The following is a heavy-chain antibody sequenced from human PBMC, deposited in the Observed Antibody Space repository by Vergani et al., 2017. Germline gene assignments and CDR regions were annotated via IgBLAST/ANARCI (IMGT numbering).Heavy chain of an antibody. J-gene: IGHJ5*02. CDR2: IIPIFGTA. CDR1: GGTFSSYA. V-gene: IGHV1-69*01. CDR3: AGGVIVVVPAAGYNWFDP. D-gene: IGHD2-2*01. Sequence: QVQLVQSGAEVKKPGSSVKVSCKASGGTFSSYAISWVRQAPGQGLEWMGGIIPIFGTANYAQKFQGRVTITADESTSTAYMELSSLRSEDTAVYYCAGGVIVVVPAAGYNWFDPWGQGTLVTVSS.